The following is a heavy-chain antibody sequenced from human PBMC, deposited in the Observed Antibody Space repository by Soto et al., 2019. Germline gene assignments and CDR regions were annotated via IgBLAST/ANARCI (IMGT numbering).Heavy chain of an antibody. D-gene: IGHD2-2*02. CDR1: GGTFSSYA. CDR2: IIPIFGTA. CDR3: ARASYCSSTSCYSNWFDP. Sequence: SVKVSCKASGGTFSSYAISWVRQAPGQGLEWMEGIIPIFGTANYAQKFQGRVTITADESTSTAYMELSSLRSEDTAVYYCARASYCSSTSCYSNWFDPWGQGTLVTVSS. V-gene: IGHV1-69*13. J-gene: IGHJ5*02.